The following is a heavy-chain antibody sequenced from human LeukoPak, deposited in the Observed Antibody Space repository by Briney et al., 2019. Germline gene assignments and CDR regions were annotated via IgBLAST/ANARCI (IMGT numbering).Heavy chain of an antibody. CDR3: AKGGTAVLVDDY. J-gene: IGHJ4*02. V-gene: IGHV3-23*01. CDR1: GCTFNDYF. CDR2: VSGSGGNT. Sequence: GGCVRLSCAGSGCTFNDYFMSWVRQTPGKGLEWVSTVSGSGGNTYYADSVKGRFTISRDNPRNTLYLQMNSLRVEDTAVYYCAKGGTAVLVDDYWGQGTLVTVSS. D-gene: IGHD2-15*01.